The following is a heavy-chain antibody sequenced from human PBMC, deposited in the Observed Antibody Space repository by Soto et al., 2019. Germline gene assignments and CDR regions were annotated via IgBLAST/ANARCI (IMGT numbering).Heavy chain of an antibody. CDR3: AKESYSSSSYYYGMDV. CDR1: GFTFSSYG. J-gene: IGHJ6*04. CDR2: ISYDGSNK. V-gene: IGHV3-30*18. Sequence: QVQLVESGGGVVQPGRSLRLSCAASGFTFSSYGMHWVRQAPGEGLEWVAVISYDGSNKYYADSVKGRFTISRDNSKNALFLQMHSLRGEDTAVYYCAKESYSSSSYYYGMDVWGEGTTVTVSS. D-gene: IGHD6-6*01.